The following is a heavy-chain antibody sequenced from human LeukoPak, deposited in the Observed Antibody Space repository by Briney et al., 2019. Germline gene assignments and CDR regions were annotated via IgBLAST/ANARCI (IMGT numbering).Heavy chain of an antibody. Sequence: PGGSLRLSCIASEFTFSKYGMNWVRQAPGKGLERVAVISYDGSHTSYIDSVKGRFTISRDNSKNTLYLQMHSLRTEDTAVYFCAKDILSWSSGYPENVGFDYWGRGTRVTVSS. V-gene: IGHV3-30*18. CDR1: EFTFSKYG. CDR2: ISYDGSHT. J-gene: IGHJ4*02. CDR3: AKDILSWSSGYPENVGFDY. D-gene: IGHD3-22*01.